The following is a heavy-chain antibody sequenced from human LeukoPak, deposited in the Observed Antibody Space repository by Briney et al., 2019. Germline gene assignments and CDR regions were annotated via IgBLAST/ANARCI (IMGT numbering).Heavy chain of an antibody. V-gene: IGHV4-59*01. CDR1: GGSISSYY. CDR3: ARVHPGIAVAGTFDY. CDR2: IYYSGST. D-gene: IGHD6-19*01. Sequence: SETLSLTCTVSGGSISSYYWSWIRQPPGKRLEWVGYIYYSGSTNYNPSLKSRVTISVDTSKNQFSLKLSSVTAADTAVYYCARVHPGIAVAGTFDYWGQGTLVTVSS. J-gene: IGHJ4*02.